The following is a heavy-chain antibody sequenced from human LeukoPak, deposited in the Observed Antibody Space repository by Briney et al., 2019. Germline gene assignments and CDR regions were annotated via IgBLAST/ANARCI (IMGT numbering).Heavy chain of an antibody. CDR2: IYYSGST. CDR3: ARVELYCSSTSCSNDAFDI. Sequence: SETLSLTCTVSGGSISSGDYYWSWIRQPPGKGLEWIGYIYYSGSTYYNPSLKSRVTISVDTSKNQFSLKLSSVTAADTAVYYCARVELYCSSTSCSNDAFDIWGQGTMVTVSS. V-gene: IGHV4-30-4*08. J-gene: IGHJ3*02. D-gene: IGHD2-2*01. CDR1: GGSISSGDYY.